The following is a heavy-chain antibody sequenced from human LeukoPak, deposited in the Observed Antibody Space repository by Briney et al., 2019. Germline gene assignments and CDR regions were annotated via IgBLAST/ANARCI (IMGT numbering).Heavy chain of an antibody. CDR3: ARATVVTPFDY. D-gene: IGHD4-23*01. Sequence: PSETLSLTCTVSGGSISSYYWSWIRQPAGKGLEWIGRIHISGSPNYNPSLKSRVTMSVDTSKNQFSLKLSSVTAADTAVYYCARATVVTPFDYWGQGTLVTVSS. CDR2: IHISGSP. J-gene: IGHJ4*02. V-gene: IGHV4-4*07. CDR1: GGSISSYY.